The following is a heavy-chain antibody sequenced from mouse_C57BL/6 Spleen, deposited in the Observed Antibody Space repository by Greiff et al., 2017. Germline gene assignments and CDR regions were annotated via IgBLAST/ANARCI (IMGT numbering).Heavy chain of an antibody. CDR3: TSYYSNSAWFAY. V-gene: IGHV14-4*01. Sequence: VQLQQSGAELVRPGASVKLSCTASGFNIKDDYMHWVKQRPEQGLEWIVWIDPENGDTEYASKFQGKATITADTSSNTAYLQLSSLTSEDTAVYYCTSYYSNSAWFAYWGQGTLVTVSA. J-gene: IGHJ3*01. D-gene: IGHD2-5*01. CDR2: IDPENGDT. CDR1: GFNIKDDY.